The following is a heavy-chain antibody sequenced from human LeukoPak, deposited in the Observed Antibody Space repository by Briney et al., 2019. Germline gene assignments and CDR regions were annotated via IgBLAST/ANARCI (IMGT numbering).Heavy chain of an antibody. V-gene: IGHV1-2*06. CDR3: ARATVLRFLEWLPPGWFDP. CDR1: GDSFTGYY. CDR2: INPNSSGT. J-gene: IGHJ5*02. D-gene: IGHD3-3*01. Sequence: ASVKVSCKEPGDSFTGYYMHWVRQAPGQGLEWMGRINPNSSGTNYAQKFQGRVTMTRDTSISTAYMELSRLRSDDTAVYYCARATVLRFLEWLPPGWFDPWGQGTLVTVSA.